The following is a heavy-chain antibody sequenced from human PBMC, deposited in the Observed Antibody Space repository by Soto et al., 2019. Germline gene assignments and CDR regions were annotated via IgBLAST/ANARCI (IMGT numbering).Heavy chain of an antibody. CDR2: INHSGST. Sequence: SETLSLTCAVYGGSLSGYYWSWIRQPPGKGLEWIGEINHSGSTNYNPSLKSRVTISVDTSKNQFSLKLSSVTAADTAVYYCARSSRYSSGWYPLNNWFDPWGQGTLVTVSS. J-gene: IGHJ5*02. V-gene: IGHV4-34*01. CDR1: GGSLSGYY. D-gene: IGHD6-19*01. CDR3: ARSSRYSSGWYPLNNWFDP.